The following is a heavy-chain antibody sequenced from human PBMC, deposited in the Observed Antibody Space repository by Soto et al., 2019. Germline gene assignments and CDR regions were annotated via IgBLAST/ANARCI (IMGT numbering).Heavy chain of an antibody. CDR3: ARDNYYDSRLNWFDP. Sequence: TSETLSLTCAVSGGSISSSNWWSWVRQPPGKGLEWIGEIYHSGRTNYNPSLKSRVTISVDKSKNQFSLKLSSVTAADTAVYYCARDNYYDSRLNWFDPWGQGTLVTVSS. CDR1: GGSISSSNW. V-gene: IGHV4-4*02. D-gene: IGHD3-22*01. CDR2: IYHSGRT. J-gene: IGHJ5*02.